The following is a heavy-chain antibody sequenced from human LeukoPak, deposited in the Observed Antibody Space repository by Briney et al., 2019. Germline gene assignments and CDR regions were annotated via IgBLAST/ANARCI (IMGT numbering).Heavy chain of an antibody. J-gene: IGHJ3*02. V-gene: IGHV3-33*01. D-gene: IGHD3-9*01. CDR3: ARASEYYDILTGSKWAFDI. Sequence: PGGSLRLSCAASGFNFRSYGMHWVRQAPGKGLEWVAIIWYDGSNKFYADSVKGRFTISRDNAKNSLYLQLNSLRDEDTAVYYCARASEYYDILTGSKWAFDIWGQGTMVTVSS. CDR1: GFNFRSYG. CDR2: IWYDGSNK.